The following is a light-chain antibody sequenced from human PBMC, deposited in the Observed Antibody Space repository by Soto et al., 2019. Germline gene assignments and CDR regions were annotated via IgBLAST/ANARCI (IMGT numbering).Light chain of an antibody. J-gene: IGKJ4*01. Sequence: DIQMTQSPSSLSASVGDRVTITCRASQGIGNYLAWYQQRPGKVPKLLIYAASTLQSGVPSRFSGSGSGPDFTLTISSLQPEDVATYYCQKYDYAPLTFGGGTKVEIK. V-gene: IGKV1-27*01. CDR2: AAS. CDR1: QGIGNY. CDR3: QKYDYAPLT.